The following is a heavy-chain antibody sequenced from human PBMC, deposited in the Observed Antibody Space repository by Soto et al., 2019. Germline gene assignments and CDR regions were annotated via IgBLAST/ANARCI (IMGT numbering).Heavy chain of an antibody. Sequence: QVQLVESGGGVVQPGRSLRLSCAASGFTFSSYGMHWVRQAPGKGLEWVAVIWHDGSNKYYADSVKGRFTISRDNSKNTLYLHMNGLRAEDTAVYYRAREYGDSYDYWGQGTLVTVSS. V-gene: IGHV3-33*01. D-gene: IGHD4-17*01. CDR3: AREYGDSYDY. CDR1: GFTFSSYG. CDR2: IWHDGSNK. J-gene: IGHJ4*02.